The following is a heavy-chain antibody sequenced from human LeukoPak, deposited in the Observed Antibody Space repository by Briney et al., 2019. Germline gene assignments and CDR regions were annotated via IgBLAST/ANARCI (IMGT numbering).Heavy chain of an antibody. J-gene: IGHJ4*02. CDR1: GGSISSSSYY. CDR3: ARLGRTTVTTKGSLPGY. Sequence: PSETLSLTCTVSGGSISSSSYYWGWIRQPPGKGLEWIGSIYYSGSTYYNPSLKSRVTISVDTSKNQFSLKLSSVTAADTAVYYCARLGRTTVTTKGSLPGYWGQGTLVTVSS. CDR2: IYYSGST. D-gene: IGHD4-17*01. V-gene: IGHV4-39*01.